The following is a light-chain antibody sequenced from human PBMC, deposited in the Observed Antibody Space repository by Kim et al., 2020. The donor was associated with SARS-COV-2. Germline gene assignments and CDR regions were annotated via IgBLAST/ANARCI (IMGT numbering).Light chain of an antibody. CDR2: GAS. CDR1: RSVSSSY. J-gene: IGKJ3*01. V-gene: IGKV3-20*01. CDR3: QQYGSSPLFT. Sequence: EIVFTHSPGTLSLSPGERATLSCRASRSVSSSYLAWYQQKPGQAPRLLIYGASSRATGIPDRFSGSGSGTDFTLTISRLEPEDFAVYYCQQYGSSPLFTFGPGTKVDIK.